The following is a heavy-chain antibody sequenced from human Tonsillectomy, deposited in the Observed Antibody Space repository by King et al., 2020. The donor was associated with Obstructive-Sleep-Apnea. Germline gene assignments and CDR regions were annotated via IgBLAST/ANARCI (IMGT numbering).Heavy chain of an antibody. V-gene: IGHV1-18*01. CDR1: GYTFTNYG. D-gene: IGHD6-13*01. CDR3: ARVHSSAWFFDY. CDR2: ISGYNGNT. Sequence: QLVQSDAEVKKPGASVKVSCKASGYTFTNYGITWVRQAPGQGLEWMGWISGYNGNTDYAQTLQGRVTMTTDTSTSIVYMELRSLRSDDTAVYYCARVHSSAWFFDYWGQGTLVTVSP. J-gene: IGHJ4*02.